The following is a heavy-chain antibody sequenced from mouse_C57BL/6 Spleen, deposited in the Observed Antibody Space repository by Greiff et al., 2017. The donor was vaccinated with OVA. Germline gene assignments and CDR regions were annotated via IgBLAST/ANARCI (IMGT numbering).Heavy chain of an antibody. V-gene: IGHV5-17*01. Sequence: EVKVVESGGGLVKPGGSLKLSCAASGFTFSDYGMHWVRQAPEKGLEWVAYISSGSSTIYYADTVKGRFTISRDNAKNTLFLQMTSLRSEDTAMYYCARDSNYVWFAYWGQGTLVTVSA. CDR3: ARDSNYVWFAY. CDR1: GFTFSDYG. CDR2: ISSGSSTI. D-gene: IGHD2-5*01. J-gene: IGHJ3*01.